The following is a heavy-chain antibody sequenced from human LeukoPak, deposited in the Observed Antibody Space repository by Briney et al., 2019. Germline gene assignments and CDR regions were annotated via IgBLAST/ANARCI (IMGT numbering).Heavy chain of an antibody. CDR2: TAPV. V-gene: IGHV3-23*01. Sequence: GGSLRLSCAASGFTFSDYAMTWVRQAPGKGLEWVSSTAPVHYADSVKGRFTTSRDDSKNTLFLQMNSLRAEDTAIYYCAKGSTYSGSLVDYWGQGTLVTVSS. D-gene: IGHD1-26*01. J-gene: IGHJ4*02. CDR1: GFTFSDYA. CDR3: AKGSTYSGSLVDY.